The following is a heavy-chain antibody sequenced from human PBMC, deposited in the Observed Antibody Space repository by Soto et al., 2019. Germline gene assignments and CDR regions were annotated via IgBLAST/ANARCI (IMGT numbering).Heavy chain of an antibody. D-gene: IGHD3-3*01. CDR3: ASRFWSGYYRDY. CDR2: IYYSGST. J-gene: IGHJ4*02. CDR1: GGSISSGGYY. Sequence: QVQLQESGPGLVKPSQTLSLTCTVSGGSISSGGYYWSWIRQHPGKGLAWIGYIYYSGSTYYNPSLKSRVTISVDTSKNQFSLKLSSVTAADTAVYYCASRFWSGYYRDYWGQGTLVTVSS. V-gene: IGHV4-31*03.